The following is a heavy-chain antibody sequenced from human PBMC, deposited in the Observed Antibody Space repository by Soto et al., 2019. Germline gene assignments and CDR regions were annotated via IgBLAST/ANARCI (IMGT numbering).Heavy chain of an antibody. D-gene: IGHD1-26*01. Sequence: SETLSLTCSVSGGSINSDDSFWGWVRQSPGKGLEWIGSLYYGGSTFYNPSPKSRVTISLDTSKKQFSLRLTSVTAADTAIYYCARQLPVGATSWFDPWGQGTLVTVSS. J-gene: IGHJ5*02. CDR3: ARQLPVGATSWFDP. CDR1: GGSINSDDSF. V-gene: IGHV4-39*01. CDR2: LYYGGST.